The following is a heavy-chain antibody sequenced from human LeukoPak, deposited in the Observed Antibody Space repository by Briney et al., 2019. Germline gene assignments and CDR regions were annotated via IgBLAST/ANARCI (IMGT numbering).Heavy chain of an antibody. J-gene: IGHJ4*02. CDR3: ARALYSSGWYNDGY. D-gene: IGHD6-19*01. Sequence: GGSLRLSCAASGFTFSSYAMSWVRQAPGKGLEWVSAISGSGGSTYYADSVKGRFTISRDNAKNSLYLQMNSLRAEDTAVYYCARALYSSGWYNDGYWGQGTLVTVSS. V-gene: IGHV3-23*01. CDR2: ISGSGGST. CDR1: GFTFSSYA.